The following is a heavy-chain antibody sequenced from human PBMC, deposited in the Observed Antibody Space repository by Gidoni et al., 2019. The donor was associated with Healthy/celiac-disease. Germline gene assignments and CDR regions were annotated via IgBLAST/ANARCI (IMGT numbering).Heavy chain of an antibody. D-gene: IGHD6-19*01. J-gene: IGHJ6*02. V-gene: IGHV3-23*01. CDR1: GFTFSGYA. Sequence: EVQLLESGGGLVQHGGSLRLSCAASGFTFSGYAMSWVRQARGTGLEWVSAIIGSGGSTFCADSVKGRFTISRDNSKNTLYLQMNSLSAEDTAVYYCAKFSGWYDVRTDYGMDVWGQVTTVTVSS. CDR2: IIGSGGST. CDR3: AKFSGWYDVRTDYGMDV.